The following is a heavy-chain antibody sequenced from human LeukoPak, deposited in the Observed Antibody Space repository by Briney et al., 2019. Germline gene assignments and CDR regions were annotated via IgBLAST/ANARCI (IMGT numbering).Heavy chain of an antibody. CDR1: GFTFSSYE. V-gene: IGHV3-48*03. J-gene: IGHJ3*02. CDR2: ISSSGSTI. Sequence: GGSLRLSCAASGFTFSSYEMNWVRQAPGKGLEWASYISSSGSTIYYADSVKGRFTISRDNAKNSLYLQMNSLRAEDTAVYYCARVAPNNWNDAFDIWGQGTMVTVSS. D-gene: IGHD1-1*01. CDR3: ARVAPNNWNDAFDI.